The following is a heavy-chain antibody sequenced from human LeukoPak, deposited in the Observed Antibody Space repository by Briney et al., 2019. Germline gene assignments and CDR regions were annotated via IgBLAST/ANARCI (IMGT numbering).Heavy chain of an antibody. CDR1: GFTFSSYT. Sequence: PGGSLRLSCAVSGFTFSSYTMNWVRQAPGKGLEWVSSITGSSTYIYYADSVKCRFTISRDNAKNSLYLQMNNLGAEDTAVYYCARNLTVTSTCWFDLWGQGTLVTVSS. J-gene: IGHJ5*02. CDR2: ITGSSTYI. D-gene: IGHD4-11*01. CDR3: ARNLTVTSTCWFDL. V-gene: IGHV3-21*01.